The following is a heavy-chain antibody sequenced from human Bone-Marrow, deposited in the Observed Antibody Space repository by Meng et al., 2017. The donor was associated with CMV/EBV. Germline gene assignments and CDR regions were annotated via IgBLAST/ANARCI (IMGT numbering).Heavy chain of an antibody. J-gene: IGHJ4*02. CDR3: ARAYDFWNGFFDY. CDR1: GFTFSNYP. V-gene: IGHV3-30-3*01. CDR2: ISDDGSII. D-gene: IGHD3-3*01. Sequence: GESLKISCTASGFTFSNYPMHWVRQAPGKGLEWVTVISDDGSIIDYADSVKGRFTISRDNSKNTLYLLMNTLRAEDTAVYYCARAYDFWNGFFDYWGQGTRVTVSS.